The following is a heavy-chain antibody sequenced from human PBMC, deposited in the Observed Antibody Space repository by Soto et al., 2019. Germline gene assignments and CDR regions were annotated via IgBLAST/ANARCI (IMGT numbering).Heavy chain of an antibody. CDR1: GFTFSSYG. J-gene: IGHJ3*02. CDR3: ARDPSDGGNAAFDI. V-gene: IGHV3-33*01. D-gene: IGHD2-15*01. Sequence: GGSLRLSCAASGFTFSSYGMHWVRQAPGKGLEWVAVIWYDGSNKYYSDSVKGRFTISRDNSKNTLYLQMNSLRAEDTAVYYCARDPSDGGNAAFDIWGQGTMVTVSS. CDR2: IWYDGSNK.